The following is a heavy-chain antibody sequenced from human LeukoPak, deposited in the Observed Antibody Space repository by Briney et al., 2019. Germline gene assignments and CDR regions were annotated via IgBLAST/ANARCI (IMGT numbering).Heavy chain of an antibody. CDR1: GFRFSSYW. CDR3: VRALGTGSY. V-gene: IGHV3-7*03. Sequence: GGSLRLSCAASGFRFSSYWMSWVRQAPGKGLEWVANIKQDGSEKYYVDSVKGRFTISRDNAKNSLYLQMDSLRVEDTAVYYCVRALGTGSYWGQGTLVTVSP. CDR2: IKQDGSEK. D-gene: IGHD1-1*01. J-gene: IGHJ4*02.